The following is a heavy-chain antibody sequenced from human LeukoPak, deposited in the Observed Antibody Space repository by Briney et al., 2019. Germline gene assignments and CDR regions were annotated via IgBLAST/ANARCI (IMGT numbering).Heavy chain of an antibody. CDR2: INPNSGGT. D-gene: IGHD3-3*01. Sequence: SVKVSCKACGYTYTGYYMHWVRQPPGQGLERMGCINPNSGGTNYAQKFQGRVTMTRDTSISTAYMELSRLRSDDTAVYYCARDARFLEWLLYSGPRMDVWGQGTTVTVSS. V-gene: IGHV1-2*02. CDR1: GYTYTGYY. J-gene: IGHJ6*02. CDR3: ARDARFLEWLLYSGPRMDV.